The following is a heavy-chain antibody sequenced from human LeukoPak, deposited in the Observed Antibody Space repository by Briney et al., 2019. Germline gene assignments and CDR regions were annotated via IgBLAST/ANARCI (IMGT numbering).Heavy chain of an antibody. CDR3: AREAVPGGRGDTFDI. V-gene: IGHV3-48*03. CDR1: GFTFSSFE. CDR2: ISGSGTNI. D-gene: IGHD6-19*01. Sequence: PGGSLRLSCAASGFTFSSFEMNWVRQPPGKGLEWVSYISGSGTNIYYADSVKGRFTISRDNAKNSLSLQMNSLRAEDTAIYYCAREAVPGGRGDTFDIWGQGTMVTVSS. J-gene: IGHJ3*02.